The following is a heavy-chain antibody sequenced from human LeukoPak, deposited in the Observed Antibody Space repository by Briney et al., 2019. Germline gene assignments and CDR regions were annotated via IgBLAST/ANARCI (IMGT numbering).Heavy chain of an antibody. Sequence: PGGSLRLSCAASGFTFSSYAMSWVRQAPGKGLEWVSAISGSGGSTYYADSVKGRFTISRDNSKNTLYLQMNSLRAEDTAVYCCAKVPIAVADTDPFDYWGQGTLVTVSS. CDR1: GFTFSSYA. CDR3: AKVPIAVADTDPFDY. J-gene: IGHJ4*02. CDR2: ISGSGGST. V-gene: IGHV3-23*01. D-gene: IGHD6-19*01.